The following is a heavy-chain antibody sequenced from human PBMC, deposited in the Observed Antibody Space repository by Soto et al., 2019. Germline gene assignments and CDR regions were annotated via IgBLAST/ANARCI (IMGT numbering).Heavy chain of an antibody. CDR1: FTFSMYS. CDR3: TRDQGGSYDSWFDP. Sequence: EVQVVESGGGLVQPGGSLRLSCSFTFSMYSMNWVRQAPGKGLEWVASISSGGIYINYADSVKGRFTISRDNVKSSVSLQKNSVRVDDTAVYFCTRDQGGSYDSWFDPGGQGTLFTVSS. D-gene: IGHD1-26*01. CDR2: ISSGGIYI. V-gene: IGHV3-21*01. J-gene: IGHJ5*02.